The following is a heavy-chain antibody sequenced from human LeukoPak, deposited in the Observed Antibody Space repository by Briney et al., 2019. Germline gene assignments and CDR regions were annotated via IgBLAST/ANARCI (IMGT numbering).Heavy chain of an antibody. CDR2: INGDGSAT. Sequence: HPGGSLRLSCAASGFTFSGHWMYWLRQAPGKGLAWVSRINGDGSATNYADAMEGRFTISRDNAKNIVYLQMNSLREDDTAIYYCARDINWGQVDYWGQGTLVTVSS. J-gene: IGHJ4*02. CDR3: ARDINWGQVDY. V-gene: IGHV3-74*01. CDR1: GFTFSGHW. D-gene: IGHD7-27*01.